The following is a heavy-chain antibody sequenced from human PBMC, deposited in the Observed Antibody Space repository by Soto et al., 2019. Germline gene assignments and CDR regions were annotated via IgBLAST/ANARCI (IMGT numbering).Heavy chain of an antibody. Sequence: EVQLVESGGGLVKPGGSLRLSCAASGFTFSSYSMNWVRQAPGKGLEWVSSISSSSSYIYYADSVKGRFTISRDNAKNSLYQQMNSLRAEDTAVYYGARALRAVACVRPNIYYCDYWGQGTLVTVSS. CDR2: ISSSSSYI. V-gene: IGHV3-21*01. CDR3: ARALRAVACVRPNIYYCDY. D-gene: IGHD6-19*01. J-gene: IGHJ4*02. CDR1: GFTFSSYS.